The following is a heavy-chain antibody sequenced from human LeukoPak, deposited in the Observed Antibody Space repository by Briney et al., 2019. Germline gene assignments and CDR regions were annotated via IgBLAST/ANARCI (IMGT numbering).Heavy chain of an antibody. CDR3: VTSTKYSSSWGAFDI. J-gene: IGHJ3*02. CDR2: MNCNSGAT. D-gene: IGHD6-13*01. V-gene: IGHV1-2*02. Sequence: ASVKVSCKASGFTFTGYYMHWVRQAPGQGLEWMGWMNCNSGATNYAQNFRGRATMTRDMSINTAYMEVSGLRSDDTAVYYCVTSTKYSSSWGAFDIWGQGTMVTISS. CDR1: GFTFTGYY.